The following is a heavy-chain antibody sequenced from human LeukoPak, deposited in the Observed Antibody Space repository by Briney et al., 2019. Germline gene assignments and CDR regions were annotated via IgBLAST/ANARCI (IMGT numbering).Heavy chain of an antibody. Sequence: SSETLSPTCTVFGDSFSTFYWSWIRQPAGKGLEWIGRFYTSGSANYNASLKSRVTMSVDTSKNQFFLKLSSVTSVDTAVYYWARGYRGLTDFEYWGQGTLVTVSS. D-gene: IGHD1-14*01. CDR1: GDSFSTFY. CDR3: ARGYRGLTDFEY. J-gene: IGHJ4*02. V-gene: IGHV4-4*07. CDR2: FYTSGSA.